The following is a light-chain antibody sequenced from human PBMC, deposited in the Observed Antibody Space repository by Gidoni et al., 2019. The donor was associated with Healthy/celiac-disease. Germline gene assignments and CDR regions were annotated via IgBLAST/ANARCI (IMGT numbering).Light chain of an antibody. V-gene: IGLV6-57*03. Sequence: NFMLTQPHSVSEPQWKTVTISCTRSSGSIASNYVQWYQQRPGSAPTTVIYEDNQRPSGVPDRFSGSIDSSSNSASLTISGLKTEDEADYYCQSYDSSTLVFGGGTKLTVL. CDR3: QSYDSSTLV. CDR2: EDN. J-gene: IGLJ2*01. CDR1: SGSIASNY.